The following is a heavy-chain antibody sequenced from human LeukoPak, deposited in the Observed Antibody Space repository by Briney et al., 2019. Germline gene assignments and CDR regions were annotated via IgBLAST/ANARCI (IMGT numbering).Heavy chain of an antibody. CDR3: ARLRRTLVRGGTETGAGDY. J-gene: IGHJ4*02. V-gene: IGHV4-39*01. Sequence: SETLSLTCTVSGGSISSSSYYWGWIRQPPGKGLEWIGSIYYSGSTYYNPSLKSRVTISVDTSKNQVSLQLNSVTPEDTAVYYCARLRRTLVRGGTETGAGDYWGQGTLVTVSS. CDR2: IYYSGST. D-gene: IGHD3-10*01. CDR1: GGSISSSSYY.